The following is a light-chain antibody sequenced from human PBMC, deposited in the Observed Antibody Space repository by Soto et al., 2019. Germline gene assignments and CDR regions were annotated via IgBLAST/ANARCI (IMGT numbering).Light chain of an antibody. CDR2: WAS. J-gene: IGKJ1*01. Sequence: DIVMTQSPDSLAVSLGERATINCKSSQSVLYSSNNKNYLAWYQQKPGQPPKLLIYWASTRESGVPDRFSGSGSGTGFTLTISSLQAEDVAVYYCQQYYDAPQTFDQGTKVEIK. CDR1: QSVLYSSNNKNY. CDR3: QQYYDAPQT. V-gene: IGKV4-1*01.